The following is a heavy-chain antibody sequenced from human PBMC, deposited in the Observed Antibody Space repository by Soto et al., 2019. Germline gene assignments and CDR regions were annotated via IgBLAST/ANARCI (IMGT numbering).Heavy chain of an antibody. D-gene: IGHD4-17*01. CDR1: GYTFTSYY. CDR2: INPSGGST. Sequence: ASVKVSCKAFGYTFTSYYMHWVRQAPGQGLEWMGIINPSGGSTSYAQKFQGRVTMTRDTSTSTVYMELSSLRSEDTAVYYCARDEAYGDYGSSSLYGMDVWGQGTTVTVSS. CDR3: ARDEAYGDYGSSSLYGMDV. J-gene: IGHJ6*02. V-gene: IGHV1-46*01.